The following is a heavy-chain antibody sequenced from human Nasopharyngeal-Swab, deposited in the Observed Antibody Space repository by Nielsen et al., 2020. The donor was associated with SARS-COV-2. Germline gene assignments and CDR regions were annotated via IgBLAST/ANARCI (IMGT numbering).Heavy chain of an antibody. Sequence: SVHVSHMPSVYTCIDYYIHWVRQAPGYALSCIGRNNLNTADTNYAQKFQGMVNMTRDTSINTTYMEMSSLKSDDTAVYYCARQNSNFYYYRYMDVWGKGITVTVSS. D-gene: IGHD1-1*01. V-gene: IGHV1-2*06. CDR2: NNLNTADT. J-gene: IGHJ6*03. CDR1: VYTCIDYY. CDR3: ARQNSNFYYYRYMDV.